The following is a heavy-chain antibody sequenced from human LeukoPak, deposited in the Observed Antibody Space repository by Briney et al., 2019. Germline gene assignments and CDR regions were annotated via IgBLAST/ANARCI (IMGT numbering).Heavy chain of an antibody. D-gene: IGHD1-26*01. V-gene: IGHV3-30*02. Sequence: GRSLRPACAAAGFTFSRYGMDWVRQAPGNGLPSVPIIQIDGTNKHYAESVKRPFTTSGDNSKSTLYLQMNSLRPQDTPVYYCAREPSGSYDYWRQGTLVSVS. CDR3: AREPSGSYDY. CDR1: GFTFSRYG. CDR2: IQIDGTNK. J-gene: IGHJ4*02.